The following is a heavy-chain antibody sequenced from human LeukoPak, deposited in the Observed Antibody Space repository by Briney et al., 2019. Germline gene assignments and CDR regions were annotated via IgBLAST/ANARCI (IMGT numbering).Heavy chain of an antibody. V-gene: IGHV3-20*04. Sequence: GGSLRLSCAASGFTFDDYGMSWVRQVPGKGLEWVSGINWNGGSTVYADSVMGRFTISRDNAKNSLYLQMNSLRAEDTALYYCARVGSEEGYYFDHWGQGTLVTVSS. CDR3: ARVGSEEGYYFDH. CDR2: INWNGGST. CDR1: GFTFDDYG. D-gene: IGHD2-15*01. J-gene: IGHJ4*02.